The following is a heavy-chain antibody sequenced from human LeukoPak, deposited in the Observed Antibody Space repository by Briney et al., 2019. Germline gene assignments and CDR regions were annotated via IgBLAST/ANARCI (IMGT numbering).Heavy chain of an antibody. V-gene: IGHV3-21*01. J-gene: IGHJ3*02. CDR1: GFTFSSYS. CDR2: ISSSSSYI. D-gene: IGHD1-26*01. CDR3: ARALPSPLYSGSYADAFDI. Sequence: GGSLRLSCAASGFTFSSYSMNWVRQAPGKGLEWVSSISSSSSYIYYTDSVKGRFTISRDNAKNSLYLQMNSLRAEDTAVYYCARALPSPLYSGSYADAFDIWGQGTMVTVSS.